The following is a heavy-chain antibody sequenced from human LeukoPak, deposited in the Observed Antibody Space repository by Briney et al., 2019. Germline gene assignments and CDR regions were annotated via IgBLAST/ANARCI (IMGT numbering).Heavy chain of an antibody. CDR3: AKGIPYSYGSDY. J-gene: IGHJ4*02. D-gene: IGHD5-18*01. V-gene: IGHV3-7*03. CDR2: IKQDGSEK. Sequence: PGGSLRLSCAAPGFTFSSYWMSWARQAPGKGLEWVDNIKQDGSEKYYVDSVKGRFTISRDNSKNTLYLQMNSLRAEDTAVYYCAKGIPYSYGSDYWGQGTLVTVSS. CDR1: GFTFSSYW.